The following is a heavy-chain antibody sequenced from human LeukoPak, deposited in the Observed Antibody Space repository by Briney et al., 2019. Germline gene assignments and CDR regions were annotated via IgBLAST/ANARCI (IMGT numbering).Heavy chain of an antibody. CDR1: GAIVTSNSDG. CDR3: ARGYGYYFDY. J-gene: IGHJ4*02. V-gene: IGHV6-1*01. Sequence: SPTISLTCAISGAIVTSNSDGGNWIRQSGSGGLAWLGRPYYRSKWYNDYPVSVKSRITITPDTSENHFSLRLNSVTPEDTAVYYCARGYGYYFDYWGQGTLVTVSS. D-gene: IGHD5-18*01. CDR2: PYYRSKWYN.